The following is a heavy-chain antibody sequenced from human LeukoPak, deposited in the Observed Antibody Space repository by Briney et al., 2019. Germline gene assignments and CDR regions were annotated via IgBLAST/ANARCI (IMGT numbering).Heavy chain of an antibody. D-gene: IGHD6-6*01. CDR2: IYTSGST. CDR1: GGSISSGSYY. V-gene: IGHV4-61*02. Sequence: SQALSLTCTVSGGSISSGSYYWSWIRQPAGKGLEWIGRIYTSGSTNYNPSLKSRVTISVDTSKNQFSLKLSSVTAADTAVYYCARGDVEYSSIPDYWGQGTLVTVSS. CDR3: ARGDVEYSSIPDY. J-gene: IGHJ4*02.